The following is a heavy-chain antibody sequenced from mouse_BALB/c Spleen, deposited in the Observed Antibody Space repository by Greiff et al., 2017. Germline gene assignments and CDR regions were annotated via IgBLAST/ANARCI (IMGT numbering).Heavy chain of an antibody. CDR3: ARFMITRAWFAY. V-gene: IGHV14-3*02. CDR2: IDPANGNT. D-gene: IGHD2-4*01. Sequence: VQLQQSGAELVKPGASVKLSCTASGFNIKDTYMHWVKQRPEQGLEWIGRIDPANGNTKYDPKFQGKATITADTSSNTAYLQLSSLTSEDTAVYYCARFMITRAWFAYWGQGTLVTVSA. J-gene: IGHJ3*01. CDR1: GFNIKDTY.